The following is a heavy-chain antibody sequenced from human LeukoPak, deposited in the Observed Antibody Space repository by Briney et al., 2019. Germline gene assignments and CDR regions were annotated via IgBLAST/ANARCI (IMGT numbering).Heavy chain of an antibody. D-gene: IGHD5-18*01. CDR1: GYTFTSYD. V-gene: IGHV1-3*01. Sequence: ASVKVFCKASGYTFTSYDMHWVCQAPGQRLEWMGWSNAGNGNTKYSQKFQGRVTITRDTSASTAYMELSSLRSEDTAVYYCARVRGYSYAHGAFDIRGQGTMVTVSS. CDR2: SNAGNGNT. J-gene: IGHJ3*02. CDR3: ARVRGYSYAHGAFDI.